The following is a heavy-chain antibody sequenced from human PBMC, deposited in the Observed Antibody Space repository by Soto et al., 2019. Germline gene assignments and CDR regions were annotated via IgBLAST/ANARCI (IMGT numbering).Heavy chain of an antibody. CDR2: ISGSGGST. CDR1: GFTFSIYA. CDR3: TKDRLIDTTGYLFASDY. D-gene: IGHD3-22*01. V-gene: IGHV3-23*01. Sequence: GSLRLSCAASGFTFSIYAMNWVRQAPGKGLEWVSSISGSGGSTYYADSVKGRFTISRDNSKTTLYLQMNSLRAEDTAVYYCTKDRLIDTTGYLFASDYWGQGTLVTVSS. J-gene: IGHJ4*02.